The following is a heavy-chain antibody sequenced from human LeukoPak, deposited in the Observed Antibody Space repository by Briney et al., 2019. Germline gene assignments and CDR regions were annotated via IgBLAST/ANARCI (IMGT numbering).Heavy chain of an antibody. J-gene: IGHJ3*02. CDR3: ARESIAAAGERNWGGAFDI. CDR2: IIPIFGTA. CDR1: GGTFSSYA. V-gene: IGHV1-69*01. D-gene: IGHD6-13*01. Sequence: SVKVSCKASGGTFSSYAISWVRQAPGHGLEWMGGIIPIFGTANYAQKFQGRVTITADESTSTAYMELSSLRSEDTAVYYCARESIAAAGERNWGGAFDIWGQGTMVTVSS.